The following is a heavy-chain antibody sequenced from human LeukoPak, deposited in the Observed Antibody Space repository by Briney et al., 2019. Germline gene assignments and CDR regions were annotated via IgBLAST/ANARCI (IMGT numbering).Heavy chain of an antibody. CDR3: TFDYGGNTGYFQH. V-gene: IGHV3-49*02. D-gene: IGHD4-23*01. J-gene: IGHJ1*01. CDR2: IRIKAYGGTT. Sequence: FIRIKAYGGTTEYAACVKGKFTIAREDTKIIAYLQMNSLKTEHTAVYYCTFDYGGNTGYFQHWGQGTLVTVSS.